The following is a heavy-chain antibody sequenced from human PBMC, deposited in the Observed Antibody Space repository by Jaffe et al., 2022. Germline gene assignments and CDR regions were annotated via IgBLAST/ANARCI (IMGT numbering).Heavy chain of an antibody. CDR2: INSDGSST. CDR1: GFTFSSYW. V-gene: IGHV3-74*01. J-gene: IGHJ4*02. Sequence: EVQLVESGGGLVQPGGSLRLSCAASGFTFSSYWMHWVRQAPGKGLVWVSRINSDGSSTSYADSVKGRFTISRDNAKNTLYLQMNSLRAEDTAVYYCARDRAGIAVAGTLSYWGQGTLVTVSS. CDR3: ARDRAGIAVAGTLSY. D-gene: IGHD6-19*01.